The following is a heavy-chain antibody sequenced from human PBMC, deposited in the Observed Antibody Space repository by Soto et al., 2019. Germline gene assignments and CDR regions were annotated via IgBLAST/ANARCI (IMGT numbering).Heavy chain of an antibody. J-gene: IGHJ6*02. CDR1: GFTFSTYP. CDR2: ISGSGIST. V-gene: IGHV3-23*01. D-gene: IGHD4-4*01. Sequence: EAQLLESGGGLVQPGGSLRLSCAASGFTFSTYPMSWVRQAPGKGLVWVSGISGSGISTYYTDSVKGRFTISRDNSKNTDFLQINSLRDKDTAVYYCVKPPVITASYYYYDMDVWGQGTTVTVSS. CDR3: VKPPVITASYYYYDMDV.